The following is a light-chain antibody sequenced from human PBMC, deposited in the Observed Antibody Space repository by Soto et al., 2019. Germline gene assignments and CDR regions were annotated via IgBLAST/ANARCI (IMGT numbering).Light chain of an antibody. CDR2: GAS. CDR3: QQYGSSPPT. V-gene: IGKV3-20*01. J-gene: IGKJ1*01. CDR1: QSVSSNF. Sequence: EIVLTQSPGTLSLSPGERTTLSCRASQSVSSNFLDWYQQKPGQAPRLLIYGASSRATGIPDRFSGSGSGTDFTLTISRLEPEDFAVYYCQQYGSSPPTFGQGTKVDIK.